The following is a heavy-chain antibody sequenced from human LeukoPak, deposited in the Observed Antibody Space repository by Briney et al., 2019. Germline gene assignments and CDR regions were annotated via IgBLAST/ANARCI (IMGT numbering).Heavy chain of an antibody. CDR2: LYPSGTT. CDR3: ARGTDNIVGATYHP. Sequence: SETLPHPRTVSGGSISTYYWTWIRQPPGKGLEWIGRLYPSGTTNYNPSLKSRVTISVDTSKSQYSPKLSSVTAADTAVYYCARGTDNIVGATYHPWGQDPLVTVSS. D-gene: IGHD1-26*01. J-gene: IGHJ5*02. CDR1: GGSISTYY. V-gene: IGHV4-59*01.